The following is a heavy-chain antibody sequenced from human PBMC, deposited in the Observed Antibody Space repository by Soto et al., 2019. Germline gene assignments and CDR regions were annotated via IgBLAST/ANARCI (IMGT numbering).Heavy chain of an antibody. CDR1: GYTFTSYY. V-gene: IGHV1-46*01. CDR2: INPSGGST. CDR3: ARVRRSSGYYYGY. J-gene: IGHJ4*02. Sequence: ASVKVSGKAAGYTFTSYYIHWVRQAPGQGLEWMGIINPSGGSTSYAQKFQGRVTMTRDTSTSTVYMELSSLRSEDTAVYYCARVRRSSGYYYGYWGQGTPVTVSS. D-gene: IGHD3-22*01.